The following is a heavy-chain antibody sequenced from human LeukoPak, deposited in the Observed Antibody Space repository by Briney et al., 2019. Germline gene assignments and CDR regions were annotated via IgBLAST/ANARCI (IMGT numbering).Heavy chain of an antibody. CDR1: GYSFTTYW. CDR2: VYPGDSDI. D-gene: IGHD6-13*01. V-gene: IGHV5-51*01. Sequence: GESLKISCQASGYSFTTYWIAWVRQLPGKGLEWMGRVYPGDSDITYSPSFQGQVTISADKSISTAYLQWSSLKASDTAMYYCATSNLIAAAANFDYWGQGTLVTVSS. J-gene: IGHJ4*02. CDR3: ATSNLIAAAANFDY.